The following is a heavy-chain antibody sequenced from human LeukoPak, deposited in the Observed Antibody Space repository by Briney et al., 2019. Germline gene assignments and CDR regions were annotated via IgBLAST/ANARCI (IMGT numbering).Heavy chain of an antibody. J-gene: IGHJ5*02. Sequence: SETLSLTCTVSGYSISSGYYWGWIRQPAGKGLEWIGRIYTSGSTNYNPSLKSRVTISVDTSKNQFSLKLSSVTAADTAVYYCARHVRGGMNWFDPWGQGTLVTVSS. V-gene: IGHV4-61*02. CDR2: IYTSGST. CDR3: ARHVRGGMNWFDP. CDR1: GYSISSGYY. D-gene: IGHD5-12*01.